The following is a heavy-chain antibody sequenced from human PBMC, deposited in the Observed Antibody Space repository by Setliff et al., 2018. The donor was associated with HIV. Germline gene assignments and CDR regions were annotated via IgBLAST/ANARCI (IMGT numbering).Heavy chain of an antibody. Sequence: GESLKISCQGSGYSFTSYWIGWVRQMPGKGLEWMGLIHPIDSDVRYSPSFQGQVTMSADKSINTAYLQWSRLKASDTAMYYCARTSMVRGAVWWFDPWGQGTLVTVSS. CDR2: IHPIDSDV. CDR3: ARTSMVRGAVWWFDP. J-gene: IGHJ5*02. CDR1: GYSFTSYW. D-gene: IGHD3-10*01. V-gene: IGHV5-51*01.